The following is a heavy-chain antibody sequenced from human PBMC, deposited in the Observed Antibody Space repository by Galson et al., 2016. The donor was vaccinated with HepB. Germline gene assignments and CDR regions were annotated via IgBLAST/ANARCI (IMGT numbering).Heavy chain of an antibody. D-gene: IGHD6-19*01. Sequence: SLRLSCAASGLPFSSYVMHWDRQAPGKGLEWVAEISNDGINKYYADSVEGRFTISRDNSRNTLYLQLSTLRPEDTAVYFCAREVGSGWSYFDSWGQGTLVTVSS. J-gene: IGHJ4*02. V-gene: IGHV3-30*15. CDR3: AREVGSGWSYFDS. CDR2: ISNDGINK. CDR1: GLPFSSYV.